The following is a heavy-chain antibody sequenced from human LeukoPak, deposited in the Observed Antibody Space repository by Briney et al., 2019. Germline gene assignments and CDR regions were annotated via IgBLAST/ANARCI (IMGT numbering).Heavy chain of an antibody. J-gene: IGHJ4*02. CDR2: ISTNGGST. V-gene: IGHV3-64D*06. D-gene: IGHD4-17*01. CDR3: VRKGYGDYIYDY. CDR1: GFTFSSYA. Sequence: PGGALRLSCSASGFTFSSYAMHWVRQAPGKGLEYLSAISTNGGSTYYADSVNGRFTISRDNSKNTLYLQMSSLRAEATAVYYCVRKGYGDYIYDYWGQGTLVTVSS.